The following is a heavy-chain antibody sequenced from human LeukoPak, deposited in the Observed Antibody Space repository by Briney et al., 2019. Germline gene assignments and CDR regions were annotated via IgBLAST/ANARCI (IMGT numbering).Heavy chain of an antibody. Sequence: GGSLRLSCAASGFTFSSYEMNWVRQAPGKGLEWVSYISSSGSTIYYADSVKGRFTISRDNAKNSLYLQMNSLRAEDTAVYYCAKMASVTGTRVPFDYWGQGTLVTVSS. CDR2: ISSSGSTI. CDR1: GFTFSSYE. D-gene: IGHD1-20*01. J-gene: IGHJ4*02. V-gene: IGHV3-48*03. CDR3: AKMASVTGTRVPFDY.